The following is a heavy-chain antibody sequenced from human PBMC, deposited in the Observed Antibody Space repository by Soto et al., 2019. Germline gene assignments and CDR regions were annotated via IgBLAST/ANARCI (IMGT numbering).Heavy chain of an antibody. V-gene: IGHV1-69*01. CDR3: ARARNGYDWYYYYYGMDG. CDR1: GGTFSSYA. Sequence: QVQLVQSGAEVKKPGSSVKVSCKASGGTFSSYAISWVRQAPGQGLEWMGGIIPIFGTANYAQKFQGRVTITADESTSTAYMELSSLRSEDTAVYYCARARNGYDWYYYYYGMDGWGQGTTVTVSS. D-gene: IGHD5-12*01. J-gene: IGHJ6*02. CDR2: IIPIFGTA.